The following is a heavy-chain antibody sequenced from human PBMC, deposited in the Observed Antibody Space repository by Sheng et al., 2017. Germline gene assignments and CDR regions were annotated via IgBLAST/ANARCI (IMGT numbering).Heavy chain of an antibody. V-gene: IGHV3-33*01. Sequence: ESGGGVVQPGRSLRLSCAASGFTFSSYGMHWVRQAPGKGLEWVAVIWYDGSNKYYADSVKGRFTISRDNSKNTLYLQMNSLRAEDTAVYYCARSYHGDSYYYYYGMDVWGQGTTVTVSS. J-gene: IGHJ6*02. CDR2: IWYDGSNK. D-gene: IGHD7-27*01. CDR1: GFTFSSYG. CDR3: ARSYHGDSYYYYYGMDV.